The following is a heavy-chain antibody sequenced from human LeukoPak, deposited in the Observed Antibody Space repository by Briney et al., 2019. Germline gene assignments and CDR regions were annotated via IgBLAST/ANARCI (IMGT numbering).Heavy chain of an antibody. D-gene: IGHD5-12*01. V-gene: IGHV3-23*01. CDR1: GFTFSSYA. CDR3: AKEWKVARLLFDC. J-gene: IGHJ4*02. CDR2: ISGRGGST. Sequence: GASVRLSCAASGFTFSSYAVSGVRQAPGKGREGFSAISGRGGSTYYADSVKGRLTLSRDHYKNTLYLQINSMRAADTAVYYCAKEWKVARLLFDCWRQPTLLTV.